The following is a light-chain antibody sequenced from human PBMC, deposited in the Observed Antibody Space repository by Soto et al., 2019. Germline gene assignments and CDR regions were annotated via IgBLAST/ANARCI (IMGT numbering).Light chain of an antibody. CDR2: GSS. J-gene: IGKJ1*01. CDR1: ESVSSN. Sequence: ELLFSRSPATLSLSPWERATLSCRASESVSSNVAWYQKKPGQAHRLLMFGSSTRATGIPTRFSGSGSGTEFTLAISSLQSEDFAVYYCQQYNNRPPTFAQGAKVDI. CDR3: QQYNNRPPT. V-gene: IGKV3-15*01.